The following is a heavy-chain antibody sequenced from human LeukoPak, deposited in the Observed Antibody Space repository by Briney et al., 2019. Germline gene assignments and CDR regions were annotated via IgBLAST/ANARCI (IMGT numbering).Heavy chain of an antibody. V-gene: IGHV3-11*01. CDR2: ISSSGSTI. CDR3: ARWGSIAVARFDF. CDR1: GFTFSDYS. Sequence: GGSLRLPCAASGFTFSDYSMSWIRQAPGKGLEWVSYISSSGSTIYYADYVKGRFTISRDNAKNLLYLQMNSLRAEDTAVYYCARWGSIAVARFDFWGQGNLVIVS. D-gene: IGHD3-16*01. J-gene: IGHJ4*02.